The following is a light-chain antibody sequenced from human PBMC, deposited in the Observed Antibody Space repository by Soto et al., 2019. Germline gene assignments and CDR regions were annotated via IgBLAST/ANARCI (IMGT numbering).Light chain of an antibody. CDR1: QSVSTY. Sequence: EIVLTQSPGTLSLSPGERATLSCRASQSVSTYLAWYQQKPGQAPRILIYGASSRATGIPDRFSGSGSGTDFTLTISRMEPEDFAVYYCQQYGTFRTFGQGTKVEIK. CDR3: QQYGTFRT. CDR2: GAS. V-gene: IGKV3-20*01. J-gene: IGKJ1*01.